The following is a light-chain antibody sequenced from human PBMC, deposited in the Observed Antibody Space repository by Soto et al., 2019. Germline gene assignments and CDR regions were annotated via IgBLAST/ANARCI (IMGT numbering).Light chain of an antibody. CDR2: SNN. J-gene: IGLJ2*01. CDR3: SAWDDSLNGVV. CDR1: SSNIGINT. Sequence: QSALTQPPSASGTPGQRVTISCSGSSSNIGINTVNWYQQFPGTAPKLLIYSNNQRPSGVPDRFSGSKSGTSASLAISGLQSEDEADYYCSAWDDSLNGVVFGGGTKLTVL. V-gene: IGLV1-44*01.